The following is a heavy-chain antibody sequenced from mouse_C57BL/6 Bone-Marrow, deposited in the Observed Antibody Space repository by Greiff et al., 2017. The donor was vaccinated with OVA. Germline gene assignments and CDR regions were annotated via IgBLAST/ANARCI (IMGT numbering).Heavy chain of an antibody. CDR3: ARDRGYDTWYFDI. Sequence: EVKLMESGPGLVKPSQSLSLTCSVTGYSITSGYYWNWIRQFPGNKLEWMGYISYAGSNNYNPSLKNRISITRDTSKNQFFLKLNSVTTEDTATYYCARDRGYDTWYFDIWGTGTTVTVSS. J-gene: IGHJ1*03. CDR2: ISYAGSN. CDR1: GYSITSGYY. D-gene: IGHD2-2*01. V-gene: IGHV3-6*01.